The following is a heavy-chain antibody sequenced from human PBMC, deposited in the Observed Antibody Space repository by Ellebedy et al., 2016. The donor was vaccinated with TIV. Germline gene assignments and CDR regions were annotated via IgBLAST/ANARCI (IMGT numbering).Heavy chain of an antibody. CDR2: ISSSGSTI. J-gene: IGHJ4*02. Sequence: GESLKISCAASGFTFSDYYMSWIRQAPGKGLEWVSYISSSGSTIYYADSVKGRFTISRDNAKNSLYLQMNSLRAEDTAVYYCAKAYDLGSGWYYFDYWGQGTLVTVSS. CDR3: AKAYDLGSGWYYFDY. CDR1: GFTFSDYY. D-gene: IGHD6-19*01. V-gene: IGHV3-11*01.